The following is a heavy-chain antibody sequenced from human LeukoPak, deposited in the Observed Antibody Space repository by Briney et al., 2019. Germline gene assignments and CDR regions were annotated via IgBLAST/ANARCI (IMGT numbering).Heavy chain of an antibody. CDR2: ISYDGSNK. J-gene: IGHJ4*02. CDR1: GFTFSSYA. D-gene: IGHD3-9*01. CDR3: ARASGGYDILTGYSYYFDY. Sequence: GGSLRLSCAASGFTFSSYAMHWVRQAPGKGLEWVAVISYDGSNKYYADSVKGRFTISRDNSRNTLYLQMNSLRAEDTAVYYCARASGGYDILTGYSYYFDYWGQGTLVTVSS. V-gene: IGHV3-30*04.